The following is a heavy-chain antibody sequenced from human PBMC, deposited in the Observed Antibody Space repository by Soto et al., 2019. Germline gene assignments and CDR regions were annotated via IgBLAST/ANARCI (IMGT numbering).Heavy chain of an antibody. CDR1: GGSVSSTYY. Sequence: SETLSLTCTVSGGSVSSTYYWYWIRQVPGKGLEWIGFIYHRGSTHYNPSLESRVTMSVDTSKNQFSLNLTSVTAADTAVYYCAREAAVSSNWIDPWGQGTLVTVSS. V-gene: IGHV4-61*01. D-gene: IGHD3-16*01. CDR3: AREAAVSSNWIDP. J-gene: IGHJ5*02. CDR2: IYHRGST.